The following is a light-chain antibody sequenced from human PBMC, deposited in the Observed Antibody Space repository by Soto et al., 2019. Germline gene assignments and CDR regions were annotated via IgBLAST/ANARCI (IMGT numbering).Light chain of an antibody. CDR1: QIVSIW. CDR3: QHHRHYPWP. CDR2: EVS. Sequence: EVRLTQSPATLSLSPGDRATLSCRASQIVSIWLGWYHQKPGQAPRLLIYEVSNRDTGVPARFSGSGSETDFNLPISSLGPDDFAVYHCQHHRHYPWPFGQGTKVEVK. V-gene: IGKV3-11*01. J-gene: IGKJ1*01.